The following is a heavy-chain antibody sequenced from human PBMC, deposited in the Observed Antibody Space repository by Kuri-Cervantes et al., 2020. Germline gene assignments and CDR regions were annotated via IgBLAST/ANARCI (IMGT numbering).Heavy chain of an antibody. V-gene: IGHV4-34*01. CDR1: GGSFSGYY. CDR2: INHSGST. Sequence: GSLRLSCAVYGGSFSGYYWSWIRQSPGKGLEWIGEINHSGSTNYNPSLKRRVTISVDTSKNQFSLKLSSVTAADTAVYYCARGRGYSYGFVADAFDIWGQGTMVTVSS. J-gene: IGHJ3*02. D-gene: IGHD5-18*01. CDR3: ARGRGYSYGFVADAFDI.